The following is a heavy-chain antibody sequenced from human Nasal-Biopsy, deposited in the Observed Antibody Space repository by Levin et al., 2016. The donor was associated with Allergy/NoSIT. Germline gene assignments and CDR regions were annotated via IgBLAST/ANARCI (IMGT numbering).Heavy chain of an antibody. CDR2: IYASGGT. Sequence: SETLSLTCTVSSDSVTFKLYYWTWIRQPAGKGPEWIGRIYASGGTNYNPSLKNRVTTSIDISKNQFSLKLRSVTPEDTAVYYCATFRDHYDGLDVWGQGTTVTVSS. J-gene: IGHJ6*02. CDR3: ATFRDHYDGLDV. V-gene: IGHV4-4*07. CDR1: SDSVTFKLYY. D-gene: IGHD2/OR15-2a*01.